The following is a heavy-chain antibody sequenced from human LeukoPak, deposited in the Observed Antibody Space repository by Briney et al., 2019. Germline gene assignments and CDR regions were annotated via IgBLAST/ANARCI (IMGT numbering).Heavy chain of an antibody. Sequence: SETLPLTCAVYGESLNGHYWSWIRQSPGKGLEWIGEGSERGGTKFNPSLKSRVTISADTSKNQFSLKLSSVTAADTAVYHCAKNGQSGFSFDPWGRGTLVTVSS. V-gene: IGHV4-34*01. CDR1: GESLNGHY. J-gene: IGHJ5*02. CDR2: GSERGGT. D-gene: IGHD1-26*01. CDR3: AKNGQSGFSFDP.